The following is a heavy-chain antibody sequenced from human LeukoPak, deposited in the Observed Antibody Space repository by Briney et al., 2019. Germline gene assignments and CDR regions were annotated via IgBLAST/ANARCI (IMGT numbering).Heavy chain of an antibody. CDR3: ARAGYGDLDDAFDI. CDR1: GITISSYW. Sequence: PGGPLRLSCAASGITISSYWIHGVRQAPGKGLVWVSRINSDGSITSYADSVKGRFTISRDNAKNTLYVQMNSLRAEDTAVYYCARAGYGDLDDAFDIWGQGTMVTVSS. D-gene: IGHD4-17*01. CDR2: INSDGSIT. V-gene: IGHV3-74*01. J-gene: IGHJ3*02.